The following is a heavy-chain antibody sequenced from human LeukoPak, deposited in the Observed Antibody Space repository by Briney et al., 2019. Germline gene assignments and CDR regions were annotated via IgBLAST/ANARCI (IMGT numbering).Heavy chain of an antibody. CDR2: IWYDGSNK. CDR3: AREVIVATGGYYGMDV. CDR1: GFTFSSYG. Sequence: GGSLRLSCAASGFTFSSYGMHWVRQAPGKGLEWVAVIWYDGSNKYYADSVKGRFTISRDNSKNTLYLQMNSLRAEDTAVYYCAREVIVATGGYYGMDVWGKGTTVTASS. D-gene: IGHD5-12*01. J-gene: IGHJ6*04. V-gene: IGHV3-33*01.